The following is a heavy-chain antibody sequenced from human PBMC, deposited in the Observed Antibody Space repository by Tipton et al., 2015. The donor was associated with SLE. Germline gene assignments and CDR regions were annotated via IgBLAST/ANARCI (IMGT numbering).Heavy chain of an antibody. CDR3: ARAEYGDWIFDY. CDR2: IYTVGIP. Sequence: TLSLTCTVSGGSIGTFYWSWIRQPPGKGLEWIGYIYTVGIPNYNPSLKSRVTISVDTSKDQFSLKLSSVTAADTAVYYCARAEYGDWIFDYWGQGTLVTVSS. CDR1: GGSIGTFY. V-gene: IGHV4-4*08. J-gene: IGHJ4*02. D-gene: IGHD4-17*01.